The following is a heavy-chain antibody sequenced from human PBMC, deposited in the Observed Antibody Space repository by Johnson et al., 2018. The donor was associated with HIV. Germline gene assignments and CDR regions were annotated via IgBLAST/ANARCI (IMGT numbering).Heavy chain of an antibody. CDR2: ISYDGSNK. CDR3: VAEVARGAPHAFDI. V-gene: IGHV3-30*04. Sequence: QVQLVESGGGVVQPGGSLRLSCAASGFTFSTYAMHWVRQAPGKGLEWVAAISYDGSNKYYADSVKGRFTISRDNSKSTVSLQMNSLKADDTALYYCVAEVARGAPHAFDIWGQGTMVTVSS. CDR1: GFTFSTYA. J-gene: IGHJ3*02. D-gene: IGHD2-15*01.